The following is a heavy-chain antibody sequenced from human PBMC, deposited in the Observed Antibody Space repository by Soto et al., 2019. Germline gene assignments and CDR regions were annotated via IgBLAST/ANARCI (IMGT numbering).Heavy chain of an antibody. D-gene: IGHD2-2*02. CDR1: GVVFSNDW. V-gene: IGHV3-7*01. J-gene: IGHJ5*02. Sequence: PGGSLRLSCAASGVVFSNDWMSWVRRAPGKGLEWLANINQDGSGRYHADSVKGRFTISRDNAENSLYLQMSGLRVEDTAVYYCAAIDHGSESWGQGTLVTVSS. CDR2: INQDGSGR. CDR3: AAIDHGSES.